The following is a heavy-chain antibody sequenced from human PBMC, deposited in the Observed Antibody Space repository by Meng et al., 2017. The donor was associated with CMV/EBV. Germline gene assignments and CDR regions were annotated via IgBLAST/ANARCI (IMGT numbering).Heavy chain of an antibody. CDR1: GGTFSSYA. CDR3: ARQTGRTPPDY. Sequence: SVKVSCKASGGTFSSYAISWVRQAPGQGLEWMGGIIPIFGTANYARKFQGRVTITTDESTGTACMELSSLRSEDTAVYYCARQTGRTPPDYWGQGTLVTVSS. D-gene: IGHD1-14*01. J-gene: IGHJ4*02. CDR2: IIPIFGTA. V-gene: IGHV1-69*05.